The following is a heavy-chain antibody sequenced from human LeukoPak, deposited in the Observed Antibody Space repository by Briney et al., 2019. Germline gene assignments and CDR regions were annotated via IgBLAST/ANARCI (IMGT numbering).Heavy chain of an antibody. CDR3: AIGRGHCSSTSCYNFGMDV. V-gene: IGHV1-8*01. CDR2: ININSGNR. CDR1: GYTFTCYD. Sequence: ASVKVSCKASGYTFTCYDNNRERLATGQGIEWVGWININSGNRGYSQTFSGRGPMPRNTSISTAYMKPSSPKSEDTAVYYCAIGRGHCSSTSCYNFGMDVWGQGTTVTVSS. D-gene: IGHD2-2*02. J-gene: IGHJ6*02.